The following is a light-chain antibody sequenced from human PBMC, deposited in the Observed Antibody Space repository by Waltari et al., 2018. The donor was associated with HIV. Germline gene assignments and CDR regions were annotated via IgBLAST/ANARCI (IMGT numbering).Light chain of an antibody. CDR2: GNT. J-gene: IGLJ1*01. CDR1: SSNIGAGYD. Sequence: QSVLTQPPSVSGAPGQRVTISCTGSSSNIGAGYDVHWFQQLPGTAPKLLIYGNTKRPSGVPDRFSGSKSGTSASLAITGLQAEDEADYYCQSYDSGLTAYVFDTGTKVTVL. CDR3: QSYDSGLTAYV. V-gene: IGLV1-40*01.